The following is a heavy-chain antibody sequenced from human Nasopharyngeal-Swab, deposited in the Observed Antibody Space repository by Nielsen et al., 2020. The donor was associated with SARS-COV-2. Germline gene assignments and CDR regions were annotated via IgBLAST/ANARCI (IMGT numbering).Heavy chain of an antibody. CDR3: ANLGLGRYEGVGAFDI. Sequence: GESLKISCAASGFTFSTYDMHWVRQPTGKGLEWVSAIGTAGDTYYPGSVKGRFTISRENAKNSLYLQMNSLRAEDTAVYYCANLGLGRYEGVGAFDIWGQGTMVTVSS. CDR2: IGTAGDT. D-gene: IGHD3-16*01. CDR1: GFTFSTYD. V-gene: IGHV3-13*01. J-gene: IGHJ3*02.